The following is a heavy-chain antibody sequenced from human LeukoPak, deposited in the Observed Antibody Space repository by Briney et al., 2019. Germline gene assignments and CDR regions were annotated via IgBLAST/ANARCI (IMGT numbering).Heavy chain of an antibody. J-gene: IGHJ4*02. CDR2: IYYSGST. D-gene: IGHD6-6*01. CDR3: ARDDSNEYSSSPGY. Sequence: SETLSLTCTVSGGSISSYYWSWIRQPPGKGLEWIGYIYYSGSTNYNPSLKSRATISVDTSKNQFSLKLSSVTAADTAVYYCARDDSNEYSSSPGYWGQGTLVTVSS. V-gene: IGHV4-59*01. CDR1: GGSISSYY.